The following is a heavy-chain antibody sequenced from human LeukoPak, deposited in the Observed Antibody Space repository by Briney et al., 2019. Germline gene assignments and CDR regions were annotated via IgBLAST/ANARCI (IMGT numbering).Heavy chain of an antibody. Sequence: PSETLSLTCTVSGGPISSYYWIWIRQPAGKALEWSGSIYTSGSTNYIPSLKSRVTLSVDTSTNQFSLKLSSATAADTAVYYCARVQDTAMIIFDYWGQGTLVTVSS. CDR2: IYTSGST. J-gene: IGHJ4*02. D-gene: IGHD5-18*01. CDR3: ARVQDTAMIIFDY. CDR1: GGPISSYY. V-gene: IGHV4-4*07.